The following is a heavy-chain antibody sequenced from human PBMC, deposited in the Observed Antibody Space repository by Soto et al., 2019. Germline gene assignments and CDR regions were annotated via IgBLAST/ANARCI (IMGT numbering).Heavy chain of an antibody. Sequence: QVQLQESGPGLVKPSETLSLTCTVSGGSISSYYWSWIRQPPGKGLEWIGYIYYSGSTNDNPSLKSRVTISVDTSKNQFSLKLSSVTAADTAVYYCARACGGDCYSTWYFDLWGRGTLVTVSS. CDR1: GGSISSYY. V-gene: IGHV4-59*01. J-gene: IGHJ2*01. CDR3: ARACGGDCYSTWYFDL. CDR2: IYYSGST. D-gene: IGHD2-21*02.